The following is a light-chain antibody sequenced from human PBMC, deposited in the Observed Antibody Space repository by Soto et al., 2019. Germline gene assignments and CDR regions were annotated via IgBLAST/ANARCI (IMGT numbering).Light chain of an antibody. CDR2: DAS. CDR3: QQRSNLPLIT. Sequence: EIVLTQSPATLSLSPGERATLSCRASQSVSSYLAWYQQKPGQAPRLLIYDASNSATGIPARFSGSGSGTDFTLTISSLVPEDFAVYYCQQRSNLPLITFGQGTRLEIK. V-gene: IGKV3-11*01. CDR1: QSVSSY. J-gene: IGKJ5*01.